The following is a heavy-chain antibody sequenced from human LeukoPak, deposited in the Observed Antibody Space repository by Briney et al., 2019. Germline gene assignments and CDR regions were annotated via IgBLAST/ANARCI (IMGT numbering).Heavy chain of an antibody. CDR2: IIPIFCTA. J-gene: IGHJ3*02. Sequence: SVKVSCKAAGGTFSSYAISWVRQAPGQGLEWRGGIIPIFCTANYAQKFQGRVTITADEYKSTAYMELSSLRSEDTAVYYCARDRPDRIVVVPAAIGMDAFDIWGQGTMVTVSS. CDR1: GGTFSSYA. V-gene: IGHV1-69*13. CDR3: ARDRPDRIVVVPAAIGMDAFDI. D-gene: IGHD2-2*01.